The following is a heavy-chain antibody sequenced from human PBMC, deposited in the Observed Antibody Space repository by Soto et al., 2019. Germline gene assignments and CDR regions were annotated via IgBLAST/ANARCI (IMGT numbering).Heavy chain of an antibody. CDR1: GFTFSSYS. V-gene: IGHV3-48*01. Sequence: GGSLRLSCAASGFTFSSYSMNWVRQAPGKGLEWVSYISSSSSTIYYADSVKGRFTISRDNAKNSLYLQMNSLRAEDTAVYYCARGLPPDPRVFGVYYYYYMDVWGKGTTVTVSS. D-gene: IGHD3-3*01. CDR2: ISSSSSTI. CDR3: ARGLPPDPRVFGVYYYYYMDV. J-gene: IGHJ6*03.